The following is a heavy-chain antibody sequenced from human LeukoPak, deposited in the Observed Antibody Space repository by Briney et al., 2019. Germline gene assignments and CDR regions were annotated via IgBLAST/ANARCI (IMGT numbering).Heavy chain of an antibody. V-gene: IGHV3-7*03. CDR2: IKQDGSEK. CDR3: ASGRGSGWSHLDY. CDR1: GFTFSNYW. D-gene: IGHD6-19*01. J-gene: IGHJ4*02. Sequence: GGSLRLSCAASGFTFSNYWMSWVRQAPGKGLEWVANIKQDGSEKYYVDSVKGRFTISRDNAKNSLYLQMNCLRAEDTAVYYCASGRGSGWSHLDYWGQGTLVTVSS.